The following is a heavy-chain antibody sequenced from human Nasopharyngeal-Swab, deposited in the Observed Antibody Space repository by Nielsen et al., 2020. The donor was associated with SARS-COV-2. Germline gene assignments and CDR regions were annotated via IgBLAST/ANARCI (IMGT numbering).Heavy chain of an antibody. Sequence: GESLKISCAASGFTFDDYTMHWVRQAPGKGLEWVSLISWDGGSTYYADSVKGRFTISRDNSKNSLYLQMNSLRTEDTALYYCAKGLGYCSSTSCYAGNENYGMGVWGQGTTVTVSS. J-gene: IGHJ6*02. CDR3: AKGLGYCSSTSCYAGNENYGMGV. V-gene: IGHV3-43*01. CDR2: ISWDGGST. D-gene: IGHD2-2*01. CDR1: GFTFDDYT.